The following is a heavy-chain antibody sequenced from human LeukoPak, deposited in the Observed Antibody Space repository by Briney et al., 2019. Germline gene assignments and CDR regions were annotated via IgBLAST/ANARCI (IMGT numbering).Heavy chain of an antibody. D-gene: IGHD1-1*01. CDR1: GFTFSSYG. CDR2: IPYDGSNK. CDR3: AKDWYNWNDYYYYGMDV. J-gene: IGHJ6*04. Sequence: GGSLRLSCAASGFTFSSYGMHWVRQAPGKGLEWVAVIPYDGSNKYYADSVKGRFTISRDNSKNTLYLQMNSLRAEDTAVYYCAKDWYNWNDYYYYGMDVWGKGTTVAVSS. V-gene: IGHV3-30*18.